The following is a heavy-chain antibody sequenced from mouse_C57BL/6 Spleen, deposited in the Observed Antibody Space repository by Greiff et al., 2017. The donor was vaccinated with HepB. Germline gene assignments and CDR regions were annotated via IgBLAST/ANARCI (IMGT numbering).Heavy chain of an antibody. CDR1: GYTFTSYW. V-gene: IGHV1-69*01. CDR2: IDPSDSYT. Sequence: QVQLQHPGAELVMPGASVKLSCKASGYTFTSYWMHWVKQRPGQGLEWIGEIDPSDSYTNYNQKFKGKSTLTVDKSSSTAYMQLSSLTSEDSAVYYCARRYGSSGGYYYAMDYWGQGTSVTVSS. J-gene: IGHJ4*01. CDR3: ARRYGSSGGYYYAMDY. D-gene: IGHD1-1*01.